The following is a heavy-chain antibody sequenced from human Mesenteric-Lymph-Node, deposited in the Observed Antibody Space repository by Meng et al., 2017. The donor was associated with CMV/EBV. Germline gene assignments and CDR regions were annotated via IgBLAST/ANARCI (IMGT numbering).Heavy chain of an antibody. J-gene: IGHJ4*02. CDR1: GYTFTGNY. CDR3: ARVTSHVY. D-gene: IGHD2-2*01. CDR2: MHPDSGVT. V-gene: IGHV1-2*02. Sequence: SVKVSCQASGYTFTGNYIHWVRQAPEQGLEWMGWMHPDSGVTDYAQKFQGRVTMTRDTSISTAYMELRSLKSDDTAVYYCARVTSHVYWGQGSLVTVSS.